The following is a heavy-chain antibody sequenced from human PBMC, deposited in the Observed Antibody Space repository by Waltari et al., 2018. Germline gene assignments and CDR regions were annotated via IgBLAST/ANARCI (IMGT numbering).Heavy chain of an antibody. CDR3: ARPGGAAAGIRGDAFDI. V-gene: IGHV5-51*03. CDR2: ISPGDSNT. D-gene: IGHD6-13*01. CDR1: GYSFTSNW. Sequence: EVQLVQSGAEVKKPGESLKISCKGSGYSFTSNWIGWVRPMPGKGLEWMGIISPGDSNTRYSPSFQGQVTISADKSISTAYLQWSSLKASDTAMYYCARPGGAAAGIRGDAFDIWGQGTMVTVSS. J-gene: IGHJ3*02.